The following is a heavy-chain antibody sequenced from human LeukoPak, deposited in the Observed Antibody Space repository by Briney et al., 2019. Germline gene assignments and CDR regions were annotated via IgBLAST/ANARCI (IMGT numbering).Heavy chain of an antibody. Sequence: GESLKISCKGSGYSFTSYWIGWVRQMPGKGLEWMGIIYPGDSDTRYSPSFQGQVTISADKSISTAYLQWSSLKASDTAMYYCARVNYDFWSGYYTGTYYFDYWGQGTLVTVSS. V-gene: IGHV5-51*01. CDR1: GYSFTSYW. J-gene: IGHJ4*02. CDR3: ARVNYDFWSGYYTGTYYFDY. D-gene: IGHD3-3*01. CDR2: IYPGDSDT.